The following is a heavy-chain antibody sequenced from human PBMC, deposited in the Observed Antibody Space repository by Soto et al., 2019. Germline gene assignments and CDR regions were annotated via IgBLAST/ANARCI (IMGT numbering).Heavy chain of an antibody. CDR3: ARESYRTPRALFYYYLDV. V-gene: IGHV3-23*01. CDR2: ISGTGDDT. Sequence: EVQLLESGGGLVQPGGSLRLSCAVSGFTFNSYAMSWVRQAPGKGLEWVSSISGTGDDTYYAGSVKARFTISRDNSKNTLYLQMNSLRAEDTAVYYCARESYRTPRALFYYYLDVWGKGTTVTVSS. D-gene: IGHD3-16*02. CDR1: GFTFNSYA. J-gene: IGHJ6*03.